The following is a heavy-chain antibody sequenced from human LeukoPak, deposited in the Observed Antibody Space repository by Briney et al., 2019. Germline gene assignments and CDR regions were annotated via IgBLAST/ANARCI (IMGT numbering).Heavy chain of an antibody. J-gene: IGHJ4*02. Sequence: AETLSLTCTVSGGPISSSSYYWGWIRQPPGKGLEWIGSISYSGSTYYNPSLKSRVTISVDKSKNQFSLKLSSVTAADTAVYYRARDSEYCSGGSCSRFDYWGQGTLVTVSS. V-gene: IGHV4-39*07. D-gene: IGHD2-15*01. CDR2: ISYSGST. CDR1: GGPISSSSYY. CDR3: ARDSEYCSGGSCSRFDY.